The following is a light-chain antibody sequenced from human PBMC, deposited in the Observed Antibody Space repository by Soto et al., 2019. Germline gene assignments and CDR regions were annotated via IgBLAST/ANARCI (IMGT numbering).Light chain of an antibody. Sequence: VLTQSPGTLSLSPGERATLSCRASQTIARDYLAWYQQKPGQAPRLLIYGASSRATGVPDRFSGSESATDFTLTINRLEPEDSAVYYCQQFSYSSIFTFGP. V-gene: IGKV3-20*01. J-gene: IGKJ3*01. CDR3: QQFSYSSIFT. CDR1: QTIARDY. CDR2: GAS.